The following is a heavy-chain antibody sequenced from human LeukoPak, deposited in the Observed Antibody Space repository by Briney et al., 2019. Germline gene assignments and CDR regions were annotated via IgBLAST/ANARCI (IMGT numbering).Heavy chain of an antibody. D-gene: IGHD4-17*01. Sequence: GGSLRLSCAASGFTFSSYGMHWVRQAPGKGLEWVAVISYDGSNKYYADSVKGRFTISRDNSKNTLYLQMNSLRAEDTAVYYCAKEGVAYGDYEGFDYWGQGTLVTVSS. V-gene: IGHV3-30*18. CDR1: GFTFSSYG. CDR2: ISYDGSNK. J-gene: IGHJ4*02. CDR3: AKEGVAYGDYEGFDY.